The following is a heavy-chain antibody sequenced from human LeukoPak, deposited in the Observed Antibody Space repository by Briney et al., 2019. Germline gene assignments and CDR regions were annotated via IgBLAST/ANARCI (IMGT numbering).Heavy chain of an antibody. CDR3: ARMLDYSNSLGYYYGMDV. CDR1: GYTFTGYY. J-gene: IGHJ6*02. CDR2: INPNSGGT. V-gene: IGHV1-2*02. Sequence: GASVKVSCKASGYTFTGYYMHWVRQAPGQGLEWMGWINPNSGGTNYAQKFQGRVTMTRDTSISTAYMELSRLRSDDTAVYYCARMLDYSNSLGYYYGMDVWGQGTTVTVSS. D-gene: IGHD4-11*01.